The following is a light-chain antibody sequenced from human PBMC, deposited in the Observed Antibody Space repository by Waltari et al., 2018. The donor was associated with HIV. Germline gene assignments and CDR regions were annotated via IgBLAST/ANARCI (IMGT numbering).Light chain of an antibody. CDR3: QQYDNWPPIT. CDR1: QSVRSN. J-gene: IGKJ5*01. CDR2: GAS. V-gene: IGKV3-15*01. Sequence: EIVMTQSPATLSVSPGERATLSCRASQSVRSNLAWYQQRPGQAPMLLISGASTRATGVPARFSGSGSGTDFTLTISSLQSEDFAVYYCQQYDNWPPITFGQGTRLEIK.